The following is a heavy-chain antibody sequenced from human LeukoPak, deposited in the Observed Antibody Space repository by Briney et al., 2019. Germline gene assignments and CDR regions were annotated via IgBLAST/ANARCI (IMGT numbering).Heavy chain of an antibody. V-gene: IGHV3-23*01. CDR2: ISGSGDST. CDR1: GFTFSSYA. J-gene: IGHJ4*02. CDR3: AKDMLYSSHIYYFDY. Sequence: PGGSLRLSCAASGFTFSSYAMSWVRQAPGKGLEWVSGISGSGDSTYYADSVKGRLTISRDNSKNTLYLQMNSLRAEDTAIYYCAKDMLYSSHIYYFDYWGQETLVTVSS. D-gene: IGHD6-13*01.